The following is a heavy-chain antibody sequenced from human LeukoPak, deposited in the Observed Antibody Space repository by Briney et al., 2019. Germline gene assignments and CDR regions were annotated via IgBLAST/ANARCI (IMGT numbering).Heavy chain of an antibody. D-gene: IGHD6-13*01. CDR2: IYHSGST. J-gene: IGHJ4*02. CDR3: ARDPSAGAAARRTDY. V-gene: IGHV4-38-2*02. CDR1: GYSISSGYY. Sequence: PSETLSLTCTVSGYSISSGYYWGWIRQPPGKGLEWIGSIYHSGSTYYNPSLKSRVTISVDTSKNQFSLKLSSVTAADTAVYYCARDPSAGAAARRTDYWGQGTLVTVSS.